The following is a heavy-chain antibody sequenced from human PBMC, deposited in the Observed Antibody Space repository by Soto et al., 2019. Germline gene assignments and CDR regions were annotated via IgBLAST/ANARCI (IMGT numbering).Heavy chain of an antibody. CDR2: IYYSGST. CDR3: ARKRTITGPVAGGTSYYYYGMDV. V-gene: IGHV4-30-4*01. J-gene: IGHJ6*02. Sequence: PSETLSLTCTVSGGSISSGDYYWSWIRQPPGKGLEWIGYIYYSGSTYYNPSLKSRVTISVDTSKNQFSLNLSSVTAADTAVYYCARKRTITGPVAGGTSYYYYGMDVWGQGTTVTVSS. CDR1: GGSISSGDYY. D-gene: IGHD6-19*01.